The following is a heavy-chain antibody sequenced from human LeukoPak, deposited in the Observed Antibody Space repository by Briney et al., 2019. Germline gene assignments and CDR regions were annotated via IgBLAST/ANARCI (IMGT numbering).Heavy chain of an antibody. V-gene: IGHV3-30*02. D-gene: IGHD3-3*01. CDR2: IRYDGSNK. CDR1: GFTFSSYG. CDR3: AKDRATHNFGVVVGDY. J-gene: IGHJ4*02. Sequence: GGSLRLSCAASGFTFSSYGMHWVRQAPGKGLEWVAFIRYDGSNKYYADSVKGRFTISRDNSKNTLYLQMNSLRAEDTAVYYCAKDRATHNFGVVVGDYWGQGTLVTVSS.